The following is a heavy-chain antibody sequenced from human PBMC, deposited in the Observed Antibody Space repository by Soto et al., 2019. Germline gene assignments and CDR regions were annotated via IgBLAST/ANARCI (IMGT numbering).Heavy chain of an antibody. CDR3: AGDLWGSSGWYYAFDI. J-gene: IGHJ3*02. CDR2: ISSSSSTI. D-gene: IGHD6-19*01. V-gene: IGHV3-48*02. CDR1: GFTFSSYS. Sequence: GGSLRLSCAASGFTFSSYSMNWVRQAPGKGLEWVSYISSSSSTIYYADSVKGRFTISRDNAKNSLYLQMNSLRDEDTAVYYCAGDLWGSSGWYYAFDIWGQGTMVTVSS.